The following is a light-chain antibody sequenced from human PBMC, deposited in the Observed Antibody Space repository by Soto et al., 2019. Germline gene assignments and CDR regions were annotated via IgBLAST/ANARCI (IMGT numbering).Light chain of an antibody. V-gene: IGKV3-20*01. CDR3: QQYGNAPIT. CDR2: GAS. CDR1: QSVSSSY. Sequence: EIVMTQSPGTLSLSPGDTATLSCRASQSVSSSYLAWYQQKPGQAPRLLIYGASSRATGIPDRFSGSGSGTDFTLSISRLEVEDFAVYHCQQYGNAPITFGQGTRLEIK. J-gene: IGKJ5*01.